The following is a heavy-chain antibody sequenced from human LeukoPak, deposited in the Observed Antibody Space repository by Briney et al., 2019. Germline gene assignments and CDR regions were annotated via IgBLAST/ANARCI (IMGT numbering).Heavy chain of an antibody. J-gene: IGHJ5*02. D-gene: IGHD3-3*01. V-gene: IGHV4-31*03. CDR3: ARHVRRGRFLEWLSWFDP. Sequence: SQTLSLTCTVSGGSISGGGYSWSWIRQHPGKGLEWIGYIYYSGSTNYNPSLKSRVTISVDTSKNQFSLKLSSVTAADTAVYYCARHVRRGRFLEWLSWFDPWGQGTLVTVSS. CDR2: IYYSGST. CDR1: GGSISGGGYS.